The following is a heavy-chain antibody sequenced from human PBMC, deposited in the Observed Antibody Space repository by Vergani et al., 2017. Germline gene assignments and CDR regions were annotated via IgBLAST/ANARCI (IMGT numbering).Heavy chain of an antibody. V-gene: IGHV3-48*01. D-gene: IGHD3-3*01. CDR2: ISSSSSTI. CDR1: GFTFSSYS. J-gene: IGHJ4*02. Sequence: EVQLVESGGGLVQPGGSLRLSCAASGFTFSSYSMNWVRQAPGKGLEWVSYISSSSSTIYYADSVKGRFTISRDNAKNSLYLQMNSLRAEDTAVYYCARDEGGVGWYYDFWSGRHWGFDYWGQGTLVTVSS. CDR3: ARDEGGVGWYYDFWSGRHWGFDY.